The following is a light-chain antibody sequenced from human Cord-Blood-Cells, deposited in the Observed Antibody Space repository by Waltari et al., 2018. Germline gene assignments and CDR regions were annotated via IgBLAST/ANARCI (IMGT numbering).Light chain of an antibody. J-gene: IGKJ1*01. CDR2: DAS. V-gene: IGKV3-11*01. CDR1: QSVSSY. Sequence: PATLSLSPGERATLSCRASQSVSSYLAWYQQKPGQAPRLLIYDASNRATGIPARFSGSGSGTDFTLTINSLEPEDFAVYYCQQRSNWPPWTFGQGTKVEIK. CDR3: QQRSNWPPWT.